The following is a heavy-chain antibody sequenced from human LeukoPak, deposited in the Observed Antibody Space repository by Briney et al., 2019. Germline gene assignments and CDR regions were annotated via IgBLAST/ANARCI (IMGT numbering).Heavy chain of an antibody. J-gene: IGHJ4*02. D-gene: IGHD3-3*01. CDR3: ARWSGDYSFDY. CDR1: GGSISSYY. Sequence: SEALSLTCSVSGGSISSYYWNWIRQPAAKGLEWIGRFHTSGSTNSNPSLKSRVTMSLDTSKNQISLKLTAVTAADTAVYYCARWSGDYSFDYWGQGTLVTVSS. CDR2: FHTSGST. V-gene: IGHV4-4*07.